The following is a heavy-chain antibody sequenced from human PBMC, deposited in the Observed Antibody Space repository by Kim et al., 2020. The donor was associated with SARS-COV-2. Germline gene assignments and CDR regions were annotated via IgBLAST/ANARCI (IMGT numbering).Heavy chain of an antibody. CDR2: ISSSSSYI. CDR1: GFTFSSYS. Sequence: GGSLRLSCAASGFTFSSYSMNWVRQAPGKGLEWVSSISSSSSYIYYADSVKGRFTISRDNAKKSLYLQMNSLRAEDTAVYYCARVGCSSTSCSNVDYWGQGTLFTVSS. J-gene: IGHJ4*02. CDR3: ARVGCSSTSCSNVDY. D-gene: IGHD2-2*01. V-gene: IGHV3-21*01.